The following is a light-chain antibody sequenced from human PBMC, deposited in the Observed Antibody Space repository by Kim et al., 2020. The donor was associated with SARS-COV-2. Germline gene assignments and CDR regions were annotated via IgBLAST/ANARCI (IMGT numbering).Light chain of an antibody. CDR3: QAWDSSNAV. CDR1: KLGDKY. CDR2: QDS. Sequence: SYELTQPPSVSVSPGQIASITCSGDKLGDKYACWYQQKPGQSPVLVIYQDSKRPSGIPERFSGSNSGNTATLTISGTQAMDEADYYCQAWDSSNAVFGGGTQLTVL. J-gene: IGLJ2*01. V-gene: IGLV3-1*01.